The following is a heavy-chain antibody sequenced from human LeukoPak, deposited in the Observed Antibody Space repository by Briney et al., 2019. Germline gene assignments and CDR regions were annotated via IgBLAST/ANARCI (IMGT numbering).Heavy chain of an antibody. Sequence: KPSETLSLTCTVSGGSISSNSYYWSWIRQPPGKGLEWIGYIYYRGSTNYNPSLKSRVTISVDTSKNQFSLKLSSVTAADTAVYYCARGSAPRTAAAGTHYYMDVWGKGTTVTVSS. J-gene: IGHJ6*03. D-gene: IGHD6-13*01. CDR2: IYYRGST. CDR3: ARGSAPRTAAAGTHYYMDV. CDR1: GGSISSNSYY. V-gene: IGHV4-61*01.